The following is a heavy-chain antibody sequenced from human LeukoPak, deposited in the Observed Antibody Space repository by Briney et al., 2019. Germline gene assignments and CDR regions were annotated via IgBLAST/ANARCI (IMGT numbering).Heavy chain of an antibody. CDR1: GGSISSGSYY. CDR2: IYTSGST. J-gene: IGHJ4*02. V-gene: IGHV4-61*02. D-gene: IGHD5-12*01. Sequence: SQTLSLTCTVSGGSISSGSYYWSWIRQPAGKGLEWIGRIYTSGSTNYNPSPKSRVTISVDTSKNQFSLKLSSVTAADTAVYYCARTKTQRGYSGYDSDYWGQGTLVTVSS. CDR3: ARTKTQRGYSGYDSDY.